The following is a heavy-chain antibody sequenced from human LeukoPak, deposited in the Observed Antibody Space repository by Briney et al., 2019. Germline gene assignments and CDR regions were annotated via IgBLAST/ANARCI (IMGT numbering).Heavy chain of an antibody. V-gene: IGHV3-74*01. CDR3: ARDLTGAVFDF. D-gene: IGHD1-26*01. Sequence: PGGSLRLSCAASGFTFSRYWMHWVRQVPGKGLVCVSRITSVGSSTSYADSVRGRFTISRDNAKNTVYLQMNSLRAEDTAVYYCARDLTGAVFDFWGQGTLVTVSS. J-gene: IGHJ4*02. CDR1: GFTFSRYW. CDR2: ITSVGSST.